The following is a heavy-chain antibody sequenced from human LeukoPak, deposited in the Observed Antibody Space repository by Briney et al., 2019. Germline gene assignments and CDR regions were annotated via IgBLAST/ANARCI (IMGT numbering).Heavy chain of an antibody. Sequence: VSVKVSCKASGYTFTGYYMHWVRQAPGQGLEWMGWINPNSGGTNYAQKFQGRVTMTRDTSISTAYMELSRLRSDDTAVYYCASLGGRTYCGGDCLDYWGQGTLITVSS. V-gene: IGHV1-2*02. CDR1: GYTFTGYY. CDR3: ASLGGRTYCGGDCLDY. CDR2: INPNSGGT. D-gene: IGHD2-21*02. J-gene: IGHJ4*02.